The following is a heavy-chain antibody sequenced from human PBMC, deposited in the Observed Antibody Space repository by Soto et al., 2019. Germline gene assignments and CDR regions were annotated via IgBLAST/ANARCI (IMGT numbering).Heavy chain of an antibody. CDR2: IYSGGST. CDR3: ASGRRGYYYYMDV. CDR1: GFTVSSNY. J-gene: IGHJ6*03. Sequence: GGSLRLSCAASGFTVSSNYMSWVRQAPGKGLEWVSVIYSGGSTYYADSVKGRSTISRDNSKNTLYLQMNSLRAEDTAVYYCASGRRGYYYYMDVWGKGTTVTVSS. V-gene: IGHV3-66*01. D-gene: IGHD2-15*01.